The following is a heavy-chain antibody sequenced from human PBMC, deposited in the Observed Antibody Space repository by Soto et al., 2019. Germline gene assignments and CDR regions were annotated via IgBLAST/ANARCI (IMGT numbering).Heavy chain of an antibody. J-gene: IGHJ4*02. CDR1: GVTFSNYN. D-gene: IGHD2-8*01. CDR3: ARDRDAYCSKGICSGPYFDY. Sequence: TXGSLRLSCASSGVTFSNYNRNCVRQAPGKGLEWNSYISDNSSVIYYADAVKGRFTISRDNAKNSLYLQMNSLRDEDTAVYYCARDRDAYCSKGICSGPYFDYSGQGSLVTVSS. V-gene: IGHV3-48*02. CDR2: ISDNSSVI.